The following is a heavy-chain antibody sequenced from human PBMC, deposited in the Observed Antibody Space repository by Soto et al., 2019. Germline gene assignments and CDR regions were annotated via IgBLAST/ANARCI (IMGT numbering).Heavy chain of an antibody. V-gene: IGHV1-69*02. CDR3: ARGGHIAVVTASFDY. Sequence: SVKVSCKASGGTFSTYTITWVRQAPGQGLEWMGRIIPIIGIANYAQKFQGRVTITADKSTSTAYMELSSLRSDDTAVYYCARGGHIAVVTASFDYWGQGTLVTVSS. CDR1: GGTFSTYT. J-gene: IGHJ4*02. D-gene: IGHD2-21*02. CDR2: IIPIIGIA.